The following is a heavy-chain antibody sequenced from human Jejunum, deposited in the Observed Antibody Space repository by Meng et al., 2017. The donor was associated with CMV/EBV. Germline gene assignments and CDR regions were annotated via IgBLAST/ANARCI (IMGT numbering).Heavy chain of an antibody. CDR3: ARGIGHASNNSHDY. V-gene: IGHV4-59*11. Sequence: SGDSIRSHYWSWIRQPPGKGLEWMGYVYYSGSATYSPSLRSRITISVVTSKNQVSLNLRSVTAADTAMYFCARGIGHASNNSHDYWGQGTLVTVSS. CDR2: VYYSGSA. J-gene: IGHJ4*02. CDR1: GDSIRSHY. D-gene: IGHD1-1*01.